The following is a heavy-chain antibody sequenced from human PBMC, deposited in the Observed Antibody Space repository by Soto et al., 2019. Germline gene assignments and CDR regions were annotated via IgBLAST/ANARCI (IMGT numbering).Heavy chain of an antibody. D-gene: IGHD3-10*01. J-gene: IGHJ5*02. V-gene: IGHV4-34*01. CDR3: ARTPLLLWFVDKTASRRNWFDP. Sequence: PSETLSLTCAVYGGSFSGYYWGWIRQPPGKGLEWIGEINHRGSTNYNPSLKSRVTISVDTSKNQFSLMLSSVTAADTAVYYCARTPLLLWFVDKTASRRNWFDPWGQGTLVTVSS. CDR2: INHRGST. CDR1: GGSFSGYY.